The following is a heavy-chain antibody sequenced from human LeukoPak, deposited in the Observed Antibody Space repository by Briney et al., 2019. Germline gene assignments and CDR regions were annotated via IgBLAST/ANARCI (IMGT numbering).Heavy chain of an antibody. D-gene: IGHD2-21*02. CDR3: AASCGGDCYSADAFDI. J-gene: IGHJ3*02. V-gene: IGHV4-30-4*01. Sequence: SQTLSLTCTVSGGSISSGDYYWSWIRQPPGKGLEWIGYIYYSGSTYCNPSLKSRVTISVDTSKNQFSLKLSSVTDADTAVYYCAASCGGDCYSADAFDIWGQGTMVTVSS. CDR1: GGSISSGDYY. CDR2: IYYSGST.